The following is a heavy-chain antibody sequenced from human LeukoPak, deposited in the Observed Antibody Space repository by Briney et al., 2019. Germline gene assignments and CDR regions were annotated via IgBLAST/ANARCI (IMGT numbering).Heavy chain of an antibody. CDR3: ARGDGSYFDY. Sequence: ASVTVSCKASGDTFTDYYMHWVRQAPGQGVEWMGWIYPKRGGTNSAQILQGGVTITRETTRSTAYMELSSLRSDDTAVYYCARGDGSYFDYWGQGTLVTVSS. J-gene: IGHJ4*02. CDR2: IYPKRGGT. CDR1: GDTFTDYY. D-gene: IGHD5-24*01. V-gene: IGHV1-2*02.